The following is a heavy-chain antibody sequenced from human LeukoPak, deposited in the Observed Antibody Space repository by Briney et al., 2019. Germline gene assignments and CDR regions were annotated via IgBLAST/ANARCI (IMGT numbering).Heavy chain of an antibody. J-gene: IGHJ6*03. Sequence: PGGSLRLSCAASGFTFSSYSMNWVRQAPGKGLEWVSSISSSSSYIYYADSVKGRFTISRDNSKNTLYLQMNSLRAEDTAVYYCAKDSSKLWFGAYPYYYYYMDVWGKGTTVTISS. CDR2: ISSSSSYI. CDR3: AKDSSKLWFGAYPYYYYYMDV. D-gene: IGHD3-10*01. V-gene: IGHV3-21*01. CDR1: GFTFSSYS.